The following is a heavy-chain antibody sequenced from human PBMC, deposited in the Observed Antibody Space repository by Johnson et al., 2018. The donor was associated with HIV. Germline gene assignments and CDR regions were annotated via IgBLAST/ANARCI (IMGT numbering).Heavy chain of an antibody. Sequence: VQLVESGGGLVQPGGSLRLSCAASGFTVSSNYMSWVRQAPGKGLEWVSGISWNSGSIGYADSVKGRFTISRDNAKNSLYLQMNSLRAEDTAVYYCAKANTYCGGDCYQADAFDIWGQGTMVTVSS. CDR2: ISWNSGSI. J-gene: IGHJ3*02. V-gene: IGHV3-9*01. CDR1: GFTVSSNY. CDR3: AKANTYCGGDCYQADAFDI. D-gene: IGHD2-21*01.